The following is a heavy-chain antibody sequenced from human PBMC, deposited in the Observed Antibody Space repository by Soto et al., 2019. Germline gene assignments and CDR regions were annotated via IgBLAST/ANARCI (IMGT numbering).Heavy chain of an antibody. CDR2: MYYSGST. V-gene: IGHV4-39*01. D-gene: IGHD3-10*01. CDR1: GGTISSSSYY. J-gene: IGHJ6*02. Sequence: SETLSLTCTVSGGTISSSSYYWGWIRQPPGKGLEWIGNMYYSGSTSYNPSLKSRVTIFVDTSKNQFSLKLSSVTAADTAVYYCPTRPRVWFAELGYDSDYGIDVWGQGTTVTVSS. CDR3: PTRPRVWFAELGYDSDYGIDV.